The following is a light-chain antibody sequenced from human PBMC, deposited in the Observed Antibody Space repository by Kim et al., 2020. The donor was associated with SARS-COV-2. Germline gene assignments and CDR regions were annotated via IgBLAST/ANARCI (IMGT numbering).Light chain of an antibody. V-gene: IGLV3-21*02. CDR2: SNV. CDR3: QVWDSSGDHPVI. Sequence: PGQTATMTCGGSNMGSKSVHGYHQKPGQAPVLVVHSNVARPSGIPERFSGSTSGNTATLTIGMVEAGDEGDYYCQVWDSSGDHPVIFGGGTQLTVL. CDR1: NMGSKS. J-gene: IGLJ2*01.